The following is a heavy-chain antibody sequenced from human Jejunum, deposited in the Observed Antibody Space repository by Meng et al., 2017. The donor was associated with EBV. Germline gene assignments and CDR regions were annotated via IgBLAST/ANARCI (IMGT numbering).Heavy chain of an antibody. D-gene: IGHD4-11*01. CDR2: ISAYNGKT. J-gene: IGHJ4*02. CDR3: ARDGPDYGNYINFDY. Sequence: VQLVQHGAEVKKPGASVKVSCKASGYTFTSYGISWVRQAPGQGLEWMAWISAYNGKTNYAQNLQGRVTLTTDTSTTTTYMELRSLRSDDTAVYYCARDGPDYGNYINFDYWGQGTLVTVSS. CDR1: GYTFTSYG. V-gene: IGHV1-18*01.